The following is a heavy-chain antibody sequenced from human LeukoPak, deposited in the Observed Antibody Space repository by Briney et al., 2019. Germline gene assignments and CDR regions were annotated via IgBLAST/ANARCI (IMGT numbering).Heavy chain of an antibody. D-gene: IGHD3-22*01. CDR2: IYPDDSDT. J-gene: IGHJ3*01. CDR3: ARPNITSYYDSRGYDAFDV. Sequence: GESLKISCKGSGYKFNAYWIAWVRQMPGKGLEWMWIIYPDDSDTRYSPSFQGQVTISADKSVSIAYLQWSSLKASDTAMYYCARPNITSYYDSRGYDAFDVWGQGTMVIVSS. V-gene: IGHV5-51*01. CDR1: GYKFNAYW.